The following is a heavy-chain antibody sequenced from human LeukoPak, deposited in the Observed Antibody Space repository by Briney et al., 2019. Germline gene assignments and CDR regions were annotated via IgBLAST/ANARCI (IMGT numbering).Heavy chain of an antibody. Sequence: SQTLSLTCAISGDSVSSNSAAWNWIRQSPSRGLEWLGRTYYRSKWYNDYAVSVKSRITINPDTSKNQFSLQLNSVTPEDTAVYYCARDEEPYYDSSGYKPNWFDPWGQGTLVTVSS. CDR3: ARDEEPYYDSSGYKPNWFDP. D-gene: IGHD3-22*01. J-gene: IGHJ5*02. CDR2: TYYRSKWYN. V-gene: IGHV6-1*01. CDR1: GDSVSSNSAA.